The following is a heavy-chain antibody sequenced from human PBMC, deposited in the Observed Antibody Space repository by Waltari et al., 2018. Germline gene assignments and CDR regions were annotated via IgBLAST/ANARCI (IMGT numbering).Heavy chain of an antibody. D-gene: IGHD6-6*01. J-gene: IGHJ4*02. CDR2: MNPNSGNT. CDR3: ARVASSSSWEDY. Sequence: QVQLVQSGAEVKKPGASVKVSCKASGYTFTSYDINWVRQATGQGLEWMGWMNPNSGNTGYEKKFQGRVTMTRNTSISTAYMELSSLRSEDTAVYYCARVASSSSWEDYWGQGTLVTVSS. V-gene: IGHV1-8*01. CDR1: GYTFTSYD.